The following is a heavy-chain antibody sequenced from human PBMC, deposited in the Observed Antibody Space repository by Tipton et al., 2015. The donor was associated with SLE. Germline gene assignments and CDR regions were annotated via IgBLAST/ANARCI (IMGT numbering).Heavy chain of an antibody. CDR2: IYYSGST. V-gene: IGHV4-59*08. CDR3: ARLVVVVAATGHFDY. Sequence: LRLSCTVSGGSISSYYWSWIRQPPGKGLEWIGYIYYSGSTNYNPSLKSRVTMPVDTSKRRFSLKLSSVTAADTAVYYCARLVVVVAATGHFDYWGQGALVTVSS. CDR1: GGSISSYY. J-gene: IGHJ4*02. D-gene: IGHD2-15*01.